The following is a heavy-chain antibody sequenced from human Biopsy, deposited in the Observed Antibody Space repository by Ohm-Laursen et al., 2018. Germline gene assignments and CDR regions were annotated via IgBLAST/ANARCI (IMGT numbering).Heavy chain of an antibody. V-gene: IGHV3-53*01. D-gene: IGHD2-8*01. CDR2: IYTGGTT. CDR1: GFTVSNKY. J-gene: IGHJ4*02. CDR3: ARHHCTNGVCLGVYFDY. Sequence: GSLRLSCSASGFTVSNKYMSWVRQAPGKGLEWVSVIYTGGTTHYADSVRGRFTISRDKSKNTLYLQMNSLRAEDTAVYYCARHHCTNGVCLGVYFDYWGQGTLVTVSS.